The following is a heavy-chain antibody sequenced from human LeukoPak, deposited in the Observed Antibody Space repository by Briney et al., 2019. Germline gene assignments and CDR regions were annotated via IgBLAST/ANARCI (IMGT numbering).Heavy chain of an antibody. CDR3: ARDQWRGSGSYYYYYYYMDV. CDR1: GYSFTSYW. CDR2: IYPGDSDT. V-gene: IGHV5-51*01. J-gene: IGHJ6*03. D-gene: IGHD3-10*01. Sequence: PGESLKISCKGSGYSFTSYWIGWVRQMPGKGLEWMGIIYPGDSDTRYSPSFQGQVTISADKSISTAYLQWSSLKASDTAMYYCARDQWRGSGSYYYYYYYMDVWGKGTTVTVSS.